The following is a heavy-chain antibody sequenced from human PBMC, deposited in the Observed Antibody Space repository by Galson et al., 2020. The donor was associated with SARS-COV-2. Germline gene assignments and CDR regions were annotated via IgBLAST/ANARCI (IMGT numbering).Heavy chain of an antibody. CDR1: RGSISGHN. CDR2: VSDSGSA. CDR3: AKVAEGRRSSEDY. Sequence: ETSETLSLTCTVTRGSISGHNWSWIRQPPGKGLEWIGYVSDSGSANYNPYLKSRVTISLDTPKKQFSLKLKSATAADTAVYYCAKVAEGRRSSEDYWGQGTLVTVS. D-gene: IGHD1-26*01. J-gene: IGHJ4*02. V-gene: IGHV4-4*08.